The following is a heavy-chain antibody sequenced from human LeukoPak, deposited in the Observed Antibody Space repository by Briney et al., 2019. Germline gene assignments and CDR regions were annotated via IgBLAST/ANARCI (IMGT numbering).Heavy chain of an antibody. CDR2: INPSGGST. D-gene: IGHD2-15*01. CDR3: ASSDGYCSGGSCYDY. CDR1: GYTFTSYY. Sequence: ASGKVSCKASGYTFTSYYIHWVRQAPGQGLEWMGIINPSGGSTSYAQKFQGRGTMTTDTSTSTAYMELRSLRSDDTAVYYCASSDGYCSGGSCYDYWGQGTLVTVSS. J-gene: IGHJ4*02. V-gene: IGHV1-46*01.